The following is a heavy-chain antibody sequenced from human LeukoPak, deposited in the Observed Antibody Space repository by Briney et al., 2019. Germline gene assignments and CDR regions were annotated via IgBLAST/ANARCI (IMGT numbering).Heavy chain of an antibody. J-gene: IGHJ4*02. Sequence: SSETLSLTCTVSGYSVSSGYYWGWIRQPPGKGLEWIGSIYYSGSTYYNPSLKSRVTISVDTSKNQFSLKLSSVTAADTAVYYCARRFLGHRPHYYDSSGYPRFDYWGQGTLVTVSS. CDR1: GYSVSSGYY. CDR3: ARRFLGHRPHYYDSSGYPRFDY. CDR2: IYYSGST. D-gene: IGHD3-22*01. V-gene: IGHV4-38-2*02.